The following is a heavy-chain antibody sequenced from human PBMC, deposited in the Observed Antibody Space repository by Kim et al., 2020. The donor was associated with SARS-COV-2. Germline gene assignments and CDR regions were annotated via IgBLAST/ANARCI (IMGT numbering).Heavy chain of an antibody. CDR3: ARGGRYSSSWYWFDP. Sequence: PSLKSRVTISVETSKNQFSLKLSSVTAADTAVYYCARGGRYSSSWYWFDPWGQGTLVTVSS. J-gene: IGHJ5*02. D-gene: IGHD6-13*01. V-gene: IGHV4-61*02.